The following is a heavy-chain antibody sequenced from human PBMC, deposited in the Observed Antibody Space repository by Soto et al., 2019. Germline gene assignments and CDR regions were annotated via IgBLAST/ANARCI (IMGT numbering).Heavy chain of an antibody. V-gene: IGHV3-23*01. CDR3: AKDGSYSSSWPYYFDH. CDR2: ISGSGGHT. CDR1: GFTFTTYT. Sequence: VQLLESGGGLVQPGGSLRLSCAASGFTFTTYTMSWLRQAPGKGLEWVSSISGSGGHTYYADSVKGRLIVSRDNSKNTLHLQMNSLRAEDTAVYYCAKDGSYSSSWPYYFDHWGQGTLVTVSS. D-gene: IGHD6-13*01. J-gene: IGHJ4*02.